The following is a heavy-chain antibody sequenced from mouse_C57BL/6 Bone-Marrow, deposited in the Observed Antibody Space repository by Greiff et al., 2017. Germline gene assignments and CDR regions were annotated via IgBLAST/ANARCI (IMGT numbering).Heavy chain of an antibody. CDR3: ARLVLDY. J-gene: IGHJ2*01. V-gene: IGHV1-82*01. D-gene: IGHD1-1*02. Sequence: VQVVESGPELVKPGASVKISCKASGYAFSSSWMNWVKQRPGKGLEWIGRNYPGDGDTNYNGKFKGKATLTADKSSSTGYMQLSSLTSEDSAVYFCARLVLDYWGQGTTLTVSS. CDR1: GYAFSSSW. CDR2: NYPGDGDT.